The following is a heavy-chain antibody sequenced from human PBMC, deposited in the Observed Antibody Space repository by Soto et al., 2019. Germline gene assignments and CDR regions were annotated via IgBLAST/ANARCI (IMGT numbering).Heavy chain of an antibody. CDR2: IYSGGST. V-gene: IGHV3-53*01. CDR3: ARDRYCSGGSCYLQLDY. CDR1: GFTVSGNY. D-gene: IGHD2-15*01. Sequence: GGSLRLSCAASGFTVSGNYMSWVRQSPGKGLEWVSVIYSGGSTYYADSVKGRFTISRDNSKNTLYLQMNSLRAEDTAVYYCARDRYCSGGSCYLQLDYWGQGTPVTVSS. J-gene: IGHJ4*02.